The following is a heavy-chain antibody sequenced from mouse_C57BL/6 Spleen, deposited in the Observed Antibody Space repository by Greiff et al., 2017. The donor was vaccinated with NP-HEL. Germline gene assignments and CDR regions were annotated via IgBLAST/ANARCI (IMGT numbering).Heavy chain of an antibody. J-gene: IGHJ1*03. CDR2: IYPGSGST. Sequence: VQLQQPGAELVKPGASVKMSCKASGYTFTSYWITWVKQRPGQGLEWIGDIYPGSGSTNYNEKFKSKATLTVDTSSSTAYMQLSSLTSEDSAVYYCARHYGSRGGYFDVWGTGTTVTVSS. CDR1: GYTFTSYW. CDR3: ARHYGSRGGYFDV. D-gene: IGHD1-1*01. V-gene: IGHV1-55*01.